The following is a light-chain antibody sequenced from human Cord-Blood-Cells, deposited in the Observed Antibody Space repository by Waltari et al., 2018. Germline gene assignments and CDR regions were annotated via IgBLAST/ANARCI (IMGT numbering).Light chain of an antibody. J-gene: IGLJ1*01. CDR1: SSDVGSYKL. Sequence: QSALTQPASVSGSPGQSITISCTGTSSDVGSYKLVSWYQQHPGKAPQLMIYEGSKRPSGVSNRFSGSKSGKTASLTISVLQAEDEADYYCCSYAGSSTYVFGTGTKVTVL. CDR2: EGS. V-gene: IGLV2-23*01. CDR3: CSYAGSSTYV.